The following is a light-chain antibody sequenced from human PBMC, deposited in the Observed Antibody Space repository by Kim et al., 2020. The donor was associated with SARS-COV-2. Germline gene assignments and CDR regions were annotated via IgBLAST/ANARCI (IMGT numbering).Light chain of an antibody. J-gene: IGLJ2*01. V-gene: IGLV3-19*01. Sequence: SSELTQDPAVYVALGQTVRITCQGDSLRSYYATWYQQKPRQAPLLVIFGRNNRPSGIPDRFSGSTSGNTASLTISGAQAEDEADFYCQSRDSGGNVVFGGGTKLTVL. CDR3: QSRDSGGNVV. CDR1: SLRSYY. CDR2: GRN.